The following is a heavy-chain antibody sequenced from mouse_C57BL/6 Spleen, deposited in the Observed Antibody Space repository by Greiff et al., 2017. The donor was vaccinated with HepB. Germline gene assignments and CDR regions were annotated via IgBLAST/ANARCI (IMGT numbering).Heavy chain of an antibody. CDR2: IDPSDSYT. J-gene: IGHJ2*01. V-gene: IGHV1-50*01. D-gene: IGHD2-5*01. Sequence: QVQLQQPGAELAKPGASVKLSCKASGYTFTSYWMQWVKQRPGQGLEWIGEIDPSDSYTNYNQKFKGKATLTVDTSSSTAYMQRSSLTSEDSAVYYCARGYYSNYVGVYWGQGTTLTVSS. CDR3: ARGYYSNYVGVY. CDR1: GYTFTSYW.